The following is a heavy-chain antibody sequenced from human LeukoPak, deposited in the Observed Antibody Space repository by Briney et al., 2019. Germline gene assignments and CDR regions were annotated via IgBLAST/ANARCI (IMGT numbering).Heavy chain of an antibody. CDR1: GFTFSNYA. CDR2: ITGSGGST. CDR3: AKDLLTGILVY. V-gene: IGHV3-23*01. Sequence: GASLRLSCAASGFTFSNYAMSWVRQAPGKGLEWVSAITGSGGSTYYADSVKGRFTISRDNSKNTLYLQMNSLRAEDTAVYYCAKDLLTGILVYWGQGTLVTVSS. J-gene: IGHJ4*02. D-gene: IGHD2-21*02.